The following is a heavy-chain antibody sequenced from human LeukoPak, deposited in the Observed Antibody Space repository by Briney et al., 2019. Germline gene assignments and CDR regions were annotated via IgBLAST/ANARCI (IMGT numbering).Heavy chain of an antibody. CDR3: ARGRLDTRLAYYFDY. CDR1: GFTFSSYG. Sequence: HTGRSLRLSCAASGFTFSSYGMHWVRQAPGKGLEWVAVISYDGSNKYYADSVKGRFTISRDNSKNTLYLQMNSLRAEDTAVYYCARGRLDTRLAYYFDYWGQGTLVTVSS. CDR2: ISYDGSNK. J-gene: IGHJ4*02. V-gene: IGHV3-30*03. D-gene: IGHD5-18*01.